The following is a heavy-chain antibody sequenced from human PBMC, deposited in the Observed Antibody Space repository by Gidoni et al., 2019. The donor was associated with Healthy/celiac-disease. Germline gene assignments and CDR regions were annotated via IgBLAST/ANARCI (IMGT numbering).Heavy chain of an antibody. CDR1: GFTFDDYA. V-gene: IGHV3-9*01. J-gene: IGHJ4*02. CDR2: ISWNSGSI. D-gene: IGHD6-6*01. Sequence: EVQLVESGGGLVQPGRSLRLSCAASGFTFDDYAMHWVRQAPGKGLEWVSGISWNSGSIGYADSVKGRFTISRDNAKNSLYLQMNSLRAEDTALYYCAKDGDTSSSEPHYYFDYWGQGTLVTVSS. CDR3: AKDGDTSSSEPHYYFDY.